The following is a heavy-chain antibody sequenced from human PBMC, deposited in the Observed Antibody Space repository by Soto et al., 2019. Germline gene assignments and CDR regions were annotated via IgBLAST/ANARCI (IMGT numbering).Heavy chain of an antibody. CDR3: ARDTVAGRGENY. J-gene: IGHJ4*02. CDR1: GGTFSSYT. Sequence: QVQLVQSGAEVKKPGSSVKVSCKASGGTFSSYTISWVRQAPGQGLEWMGRIIPILGIANYAQKFQGRVTITADKSTSTAYMDLSSLRSEDTAVYYCARDTVAGRGENYWGQGTLVTVSS. D-gene: IGHD6-19*01. V-gene: IGHV1-69*08. CDR2: IIPILGIA.